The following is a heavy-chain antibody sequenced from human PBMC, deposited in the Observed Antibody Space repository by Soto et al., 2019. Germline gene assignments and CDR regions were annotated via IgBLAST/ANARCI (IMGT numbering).Heavy chain of an antibody. CDR3: ARETPAYSGYDPLVY. J-gene: IGHJ4*02. CDR1: GGSISSGGYY. D-gene: IGHD5-12*01. CDR2: IYYSGST. V-gene: IGHV4-31*03. Sequence: SETLSLTCTVSGGSISSGGYYWSWIRQHPGKGLEWIGYIYYSGSTYYNPSLKSRVTISVDTSKNQFSLKLSSVTAADTAVYYCARETPAYSGYDPLVYWGQGTLVTVSS.